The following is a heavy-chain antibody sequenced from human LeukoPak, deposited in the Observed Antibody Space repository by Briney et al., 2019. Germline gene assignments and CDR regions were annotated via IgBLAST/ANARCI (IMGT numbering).Heavy chain of an antibody. D-gene: IGHD5-24*01. CDR1: GFTFDDYA. V-gene: IGHV3-9*03. CDR3: AKARRDGYNSWGIFDY. J-gene: IGHJ4*02. Sequence: GGSLRLSCAVSGFTFDDYAMHWVRQVPGKGLEWVSGISWKGGSIGYADSVKGRFTISRDNAKNSLYLQMNSLRAEDMALYYCAKARRDGYNSWGIFDYWGQGTLVTVSS. CDR2: ISWKGGSI.